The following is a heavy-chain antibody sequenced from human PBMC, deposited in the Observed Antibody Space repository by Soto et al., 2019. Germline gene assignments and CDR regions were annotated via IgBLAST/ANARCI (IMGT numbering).Heavy chain of an antibody. Sequence: SETLSLTCAVYGGSFSGYYWSWIRQPPGKGLEWIGEINHSGSTNYNPSLKSRVTISVDTSKNQFSLKLSSVTAADTAVYYCARGLSKVRGVTPFDYWGQGTLVTVSS. CDR2: INHSGST. J-gene: IGHJ4*02. CDR3: ARGLSKVRGVTPFDY. D-gene: IGHD3-10*01. CDR1: GGSFSGYY. V-gene: IGHV4-34*01.